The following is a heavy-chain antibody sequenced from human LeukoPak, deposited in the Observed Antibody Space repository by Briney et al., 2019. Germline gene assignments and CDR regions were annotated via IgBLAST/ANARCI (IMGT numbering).Heavy chain of an antibody. CDR2: INPDSGGA. D-gene: IGHD3-10*01. J-gene: IGHJ4*02. CDR3: ARDSGDPSKNDFDY. V-gene: IGHV1-2*02. CDR1: GYTFTGCS. Sequence: ASVKVSCKASGYTFTGCSMHWVRQAPGQGLEWMGWINPDSGGAIYSQKFQGRVTMTRDASISTAYMEPSGLRSDDTAVYYCARDSGDPSKNDFDYWGQGTLVTVSS.